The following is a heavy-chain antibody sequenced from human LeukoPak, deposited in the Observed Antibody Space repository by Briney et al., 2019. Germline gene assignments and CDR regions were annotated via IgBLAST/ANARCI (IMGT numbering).Heavy chain of an antibody. Sequence: KASQTLSLTCTVPSGSISSGDYYWSWIRQPPGKGLEWVGSNYYSGSTYYNPSLKSRVTISVDTSKNQFSLNLSSVTATDTAVYYCARGNYYDSSGYPPFSIWGQGARVTVSS. CDR2: NYYSGST. D-gene: IGHD3-22*01. CDR1: SGSISSGDYY. J-gene: IGHJ4*02. CDR3: ARGNYYDSSGYPPFSI. V-gene: IGHV4-30-4*08.